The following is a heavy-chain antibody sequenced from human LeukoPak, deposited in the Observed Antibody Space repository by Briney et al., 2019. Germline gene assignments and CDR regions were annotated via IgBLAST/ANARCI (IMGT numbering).Heavy chain of an antibody. J-gene: IGHJ6*03. CDR3: ARSMWVFDYYYYMDV. V-gene: IGHV4-4*09. CDR1: GGSISSYY. D-gene: IGHD1-26*01. CDR2: IYTSGST. Sequence: SETLSLTCTVSGGSISSYYWSWIRQPPGKGLEWIGYIYTSGSTNYNPSLKSRVTISVDTSKNQFSLKLSSVTAADTAVYYCARSMWVFDYYYYMDVWGKGTTVTVSS.